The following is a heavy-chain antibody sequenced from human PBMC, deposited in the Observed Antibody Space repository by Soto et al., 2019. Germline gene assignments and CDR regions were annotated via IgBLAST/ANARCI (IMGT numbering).Heavy chain of an antibody. V-gene: IGHV1-2*06. D-gene: IGHD1-1*01. Sequence: ASVKVSCKASGYTFTAYYIHSVREASGQGFEWLGRINPNSGGTKSPQKFQGRVTMTRDTSKSQFSLRLSSVTAADTAVYYCARATGTLRSRNCDDWGQGSLVTVSS. CDR3: ARATGTLRSRNCDD. CDR1: GYTFTAYY. J-gene: IGHJ4*02. CDR2: INPNSGGT.